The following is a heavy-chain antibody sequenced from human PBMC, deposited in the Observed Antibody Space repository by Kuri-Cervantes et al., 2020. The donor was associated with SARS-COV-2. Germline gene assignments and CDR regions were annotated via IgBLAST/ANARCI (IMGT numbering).Heavy chain of an antibody. Sequence: ASVKVSCKASGYTFTSYYMHWVRRAPGQGLEWMGIINPSGGSTSYAQKFQGRVTMTRDTSTSTVYMELSSLRSEDTAVYYCARSIPGITGTTAAFDIWGQGTMVTVSS. D-gene: IGHD1-20*01. CDR3: ARSIPGITGTTAAFDI. J-gene: IGHJ3*02. V-gene: IGHV1-46*01. CDR1: GYTFTSYY. CDR2: INPSGGST.